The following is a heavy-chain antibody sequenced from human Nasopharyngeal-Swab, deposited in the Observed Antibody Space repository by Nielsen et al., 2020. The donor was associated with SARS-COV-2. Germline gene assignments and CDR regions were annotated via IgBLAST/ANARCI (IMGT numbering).Heavy chain of an antibody. CDR2: ISGSGGST. J-gene: IGHJ4*02. CDR3: AKSGYSYGYSGMPALDC. Sequence: GESLKISCAASGFTFSSYGMHWVRQAPGKGPEWVSAISGSGGSTYYADSVKGRFTISRDNSKNTLYLQMNSLRAEDTAVYYCAKSGYSYGYSGMPALDCWGQGTLVTVSS. CDR1: GFTFSSYG. D-gene: IGHD5-18*01. V-gene: IGHV3-23*01.